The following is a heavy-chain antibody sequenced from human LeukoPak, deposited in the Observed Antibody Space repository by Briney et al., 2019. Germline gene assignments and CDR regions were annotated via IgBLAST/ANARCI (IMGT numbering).Heavy chain of an antibody. Sequence: GGSLRLSCAASGFTFSSYGMHWVRQAPGKGLEWVAFIRYDGSNKYYADSVKGRFTISRDNSKNTLYLQMNGLRAEDTAVYYCAKAWFGDHSSSWYNFGKPQFHSWGPGTPVTVSP. V-gene: IGHV3-30*02. CDR1: GFTFSSYG. CDR2: IRYDGSNK. J-gene: IGHJ5*01. D-gene: IGHD6-13*01. CDR3: AKAWFGDHSSSWYNFGKPQFHS.